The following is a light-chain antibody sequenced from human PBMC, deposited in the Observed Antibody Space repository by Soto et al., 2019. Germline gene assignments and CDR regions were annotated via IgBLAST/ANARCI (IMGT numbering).Light chain of an antibody. V-gene: IGLV2-11*01. CDR3: CSYAGSYPVV. CDR2: DVN. J-gene: IGLJ2*01. CDR1: SSDVGGYNY. Sequence: QSALTQPRSVSGSPGQSVTISCTGTSSDVGGYNYVSWYQQHPGKAPKLMIYDVNKRPSGVPDRFSGSKSGNMASLTISGLQAEDEADYYCCSYAGSYPVVFGGGTKLTVL.